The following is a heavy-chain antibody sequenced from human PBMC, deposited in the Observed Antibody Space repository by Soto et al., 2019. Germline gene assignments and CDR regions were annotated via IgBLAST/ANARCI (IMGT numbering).Heavy chain of an antibody. CDR3: ARGVGSSPPRY. J-gene: IGHJ4*02. CDR1: GGSISVYY. Sequence: QVQLQESGPGHVKPSETLSLTCTISGGSISVYYWSWIRQSPGQALEWIGYIYASGSPYYNPSLRSRVLISADTSKTQVSLELTSATAADTAVYCCARGVGSSPPRYWGRGTLVTVSS. D-gene: IGHD1-26*01. V-gene: IGHV4-59*01. CDR2: IYASGSP.